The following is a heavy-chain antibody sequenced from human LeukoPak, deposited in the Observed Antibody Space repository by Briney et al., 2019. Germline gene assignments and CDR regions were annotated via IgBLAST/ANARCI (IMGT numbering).Heavy chain of an antibody. CDR2: ISGSGGST. V-gene: IGHV3-23*01. Sequence: GGTLRLSRAASGFTFSSYGMSWVRQAPGKGLEWVSAISGSGGSTYYADSVKGRFTISRDNSKNTLYLQRNSLRAEDTAVYYCARDLLGRTGFDYWGQGTLVTVSS. D-gene: IGHD1-1*01. J-gene: IGHJ4*02. CDR3: ARDLLGRTGFDY. CDR1: GFTFSSYG.